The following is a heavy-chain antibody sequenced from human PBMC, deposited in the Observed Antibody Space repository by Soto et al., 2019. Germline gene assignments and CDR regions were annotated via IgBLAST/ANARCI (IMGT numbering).Heavy chain of an antibody. J-gene: IGHJ4*02. D-gene: IGHD1-26*01. CDR2: IYYSGTT. CDR1: GYSISSSNW. V-gene: IGHV4-28*01. CDR3: ARREIQGPIEY. Sequence: ETLSLTCAVSGYSISSSNWWGWIRQPPGKGLEWIGYIYYSGTTYYNPSLKSRVTMSVDTSKNQFSLKLTSVTAVDTAVYYCARREIQGPIEYWGQGTLVTVSS.